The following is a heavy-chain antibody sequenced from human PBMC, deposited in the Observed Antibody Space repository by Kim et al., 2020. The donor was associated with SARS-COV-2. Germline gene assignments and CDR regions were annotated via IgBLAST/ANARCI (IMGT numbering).Heavy chain of an antibody. CDR3: VRGRAGSRGSVDY. J-gene: IGHJ4*02. CDR2: INSDGSDT. CDR1: GFTFSSYW. V-gene: IGHV3-74*01. D-gene: IGHD3-10*01. Sequence: GGSLRLSCAASGFTFSSYWMHWVRQAPGIGLVWVSRINSDGSDTTYADSVKGRFAISRDNAKNTVYLQVNSLRAEDTAVYYCVRGRAGSRGSVDYWGQGALVTVSS.